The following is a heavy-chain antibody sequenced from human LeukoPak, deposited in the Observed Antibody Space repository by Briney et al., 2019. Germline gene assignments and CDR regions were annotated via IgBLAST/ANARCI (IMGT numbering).Heavy chain of an antibody. CDR1: GGSIKSPTSY. CDR2: VYHIGTT. D-gene: IGHD6-6*01. J-gene: IGHJ5*02. CDR3: ARNTTSSPWFDP. V-gene: IGHV4-61*01. Sequence: SETLSLTCTVSGGSIKSPTSYWSWIRQPPGKGLEWIGNVYHIGTTSYNSSLKSRVSISVDTSKNQFSLEMASVTPEDTALYYCARNTTSSPWFDPWAREPWSSSPQ.